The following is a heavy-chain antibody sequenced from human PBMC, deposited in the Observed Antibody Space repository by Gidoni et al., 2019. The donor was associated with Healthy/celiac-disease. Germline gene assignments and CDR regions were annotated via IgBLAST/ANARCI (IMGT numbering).Heavy chain of an antibody. CDR3: ARCGYYGSGSYRNFDY. J-gene: IGHJ4*02. CDR1: GGPFSIYA. D-gene: IGHD3-10*01. CDR2: IIPIFGTA. V-gene: IGHV1-69*01. Sequence: QVQLVPSGAGVTKPGSSVKVSCQSSGGPFSIYAIRWVRQAPGQGIEWMGGIIPIFGTAKYAQKFQGRVRITADESTSTAYMELSSLRSEYTAVYYCARCGYYGSGSYRNFDYWGQGTLVTVSS.